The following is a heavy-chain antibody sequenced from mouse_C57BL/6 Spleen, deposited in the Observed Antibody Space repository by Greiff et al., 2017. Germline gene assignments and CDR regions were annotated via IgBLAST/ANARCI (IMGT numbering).Heavy chain of an antibody. CDR3: TSTVVATDDAMDY. D-gene: IGHD1-1*01. V-gene: IGHV1-31*01. J-gene: IGHJ4*01. Sequence: VTLKVSGPELVKPGASVKISCKASGYSFTGYYMHWVKQSHGNILDWIGYIYPYNGVSSYNQKFKGKATLTVDKSSSTAYLELRSLTSEDSAVYYCTSTVVATDDAMDYWGQGTSVTVSS. CDR2: IYPYNGVS. CDR1: GYSFTGYY.